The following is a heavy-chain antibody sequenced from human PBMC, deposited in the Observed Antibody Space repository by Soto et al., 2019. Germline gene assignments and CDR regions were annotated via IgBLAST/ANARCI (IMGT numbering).Heavy chain of an antibody. CDR1: GFTFSSYA. D-gene: IGHD3-22*01. CDR2: ISYDGSNK. CDR3: ARDYYYDSSGYLAAFDY. Sequence: PGGSLRLXCAASGFTFSSYAMHWVRQAPGKGLEWVAVISYDGSNKYYADSVKGRFTISRDNSKNTLYLQMNSLRAEDTAVYYCARDYYYDSSGYLAAFDYWGQGTLVTVSS. J-gene: IGHJ4*02. V-gene: IGHV3-30-3*01.